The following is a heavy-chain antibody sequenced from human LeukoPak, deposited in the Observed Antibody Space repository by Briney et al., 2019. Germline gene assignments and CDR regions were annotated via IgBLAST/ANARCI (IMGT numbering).Heavy chain of an antibody. Sequence: PSETLSLTCTVSGGSISSSSYYWGWIRQPPGKGLEWIGSICYSGSTYYNPSLKSRVTISVDTSKNQFSLKLSSVTAADTAVYYCARNYDSSGYYLGSFDIWGQGTMVTVSS. J-gene: IGHJ3*02. D-gene: IGHD3-22*01. CDR2: ICYSGST. V-gene: IGHV4-39*01. CDR3: ARNYDSSGYYLGSFDI. CDR1: GGSISSSSYY.